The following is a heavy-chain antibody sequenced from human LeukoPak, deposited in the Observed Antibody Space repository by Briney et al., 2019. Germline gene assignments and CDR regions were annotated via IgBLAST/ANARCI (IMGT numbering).Heavy chain of an antibody. Sequence: GRSLRLSCAASGFTFSSYAMHWVRQAPGKGLEWVAVISYDGSNKYYADSVKGRFTISRDNSKNTLYLQMNSLRAEDTAVYYCASSLISTAGTDYWGQGTLVTVSS. CDR3: ASSLISTAGTDY. D-gene: IGHD6-13*01. CDR2: ISYDGSNK. J-gene: IGHJ4*02. CDR1: GFTFSSYA. V-gene: IGHV3-30*04.